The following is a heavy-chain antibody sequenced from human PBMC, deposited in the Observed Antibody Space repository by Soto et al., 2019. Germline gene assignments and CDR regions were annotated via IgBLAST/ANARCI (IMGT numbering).Heavy chain of an antibody. CDR3: AKSYGADYYGSGRGGIRMWIQH. CDR1: GFTFSSYA. V-gene: IGHV3-23*01. D-gene: IGHD3-10*01. Sequence: EVQLLESGGGLVQPGGSLRLSCAASGFTFSSYAMSWVRQAPGKGLAWVSAISGSGGSTYYADSVKGRFTISGDNAKNTLYLQLNSLRAEDTAVYYCAKSYGADYYGSGRGGIRMWIQHWGQGTLVTVSS. J-gene: IGHJ1*01. CDR2: ISGSGGST.